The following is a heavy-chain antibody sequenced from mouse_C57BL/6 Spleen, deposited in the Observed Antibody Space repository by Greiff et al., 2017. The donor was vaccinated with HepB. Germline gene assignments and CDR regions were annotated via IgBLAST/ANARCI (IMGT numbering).Heavy chain of an antibody. CDR2: IYPGSGNT. CDR3: ARLPYDYDDYYAMDY. J-gene: IGHJ4*01. CDR1: GYTFTDYY. V-gene: IGHV1-76*01. D-gene: IGHD2-4*01. Sequence: QVQLQQSGAELVRPGASVKLSCKASGYTFTDYYINWVKQRPGQGLEWIARIYPGSGNTYYNEKFKGKATLTAEKSSSTAYKQLSSLTSEDSAVYFCARLPYDYDDYYAMDYWGQGTSVTVSS.